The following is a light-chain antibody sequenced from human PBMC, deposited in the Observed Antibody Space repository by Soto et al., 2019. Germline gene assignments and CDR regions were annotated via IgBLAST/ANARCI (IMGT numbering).Light chain of an antibody. CDR1: QGINNE. J-gene: IGKJ1*01. CDR3: LHDYNYPRT. V-gene: IGKV1-6*01. Sequence: AIQMTQSPSSLSASVGDRVTMTCRASQGINNELAWYQQKPGKAPKLLIYAASNLHSGVPSGFSGSGSGTDFALTISSLQPEDFATYFCLHDYNYPRTFGQGTKVE. CDR2: AAS.